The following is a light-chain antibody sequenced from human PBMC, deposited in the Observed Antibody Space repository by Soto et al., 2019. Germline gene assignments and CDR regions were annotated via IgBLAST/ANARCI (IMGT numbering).Light chain of an antibody. CDR1: QSVDSSF. CDR3: QXYVSSVT. V-gene: IGKV3-20*01. Sequence: EIVLTQSPGSLSLSPGERATLSCRASQSVDSSFFAWYQQKPGQAPRLLIYGASNRATGIPDRFSGRGSGTDFTLTISRLEPEXFAXXXCQXYVSSVTFGQGTKVEIK. CDR2: GAS. J-gene: IGKJ1*01.